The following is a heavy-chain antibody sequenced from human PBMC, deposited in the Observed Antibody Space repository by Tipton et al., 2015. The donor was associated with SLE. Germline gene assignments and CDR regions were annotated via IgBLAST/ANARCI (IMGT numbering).Heavy chain of an antibody. D-gene: IGHD2-8*01. CDR1: GGSIATSTYK. J-gene: IGHJ4*02. CDR3: ARDNGDSFDY. V-gene: IGHV4-39*07. CDR2: LQYGGRT. Sequence: TLSLTCTVSGGSIATSTYKWGWIRQPPGKGPQWIGSLQYGGRTSYNPSLKSRVTISVDTSKNQFSLKLSSVIAADTAVYYCARDNGDSFDYWGQGTLVTVSS.